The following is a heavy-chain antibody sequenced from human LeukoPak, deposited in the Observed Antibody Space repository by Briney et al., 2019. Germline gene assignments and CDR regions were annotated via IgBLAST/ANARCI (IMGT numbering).Heavy chain of an antibody. V-gene: IGHV1-2*02. CDR2: INPKSGVT. Sequence: ASVKVSCKASGYTFTGFYMHWVRQAPGQGLEWMGWINPKSGVTKYAQKFQGRVTMTRDTSISTAYMEVSRLTSDDTAVFYCAREGSGYPYWGQGTLVTVSS. D-gene: IGHD5-12*01. J-gene: IGHJ4*02. CDR3: AREGSGYPY. CDR1: GYTFTGFY.